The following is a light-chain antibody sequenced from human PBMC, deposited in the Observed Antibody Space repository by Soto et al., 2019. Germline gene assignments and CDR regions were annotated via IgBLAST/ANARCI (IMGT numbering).Light chain of an antibody. V-gene: IGLV2-14*03. CDR2: DVS. Sequence: QSALSQPASVSGSPGQSITISCVGSTSDVGGYNYVSWYQHHPGEAPKLLLYDVSARPSGISHRFSGSKSGNTASLTISRLQAEDEATYYCSAYTSTNTAPVLFGGGTNLTVL. CDR1: TSDVGGYNY. J-gene: IGLJ3*02. CDR3: SAYTSTNTAPVL.